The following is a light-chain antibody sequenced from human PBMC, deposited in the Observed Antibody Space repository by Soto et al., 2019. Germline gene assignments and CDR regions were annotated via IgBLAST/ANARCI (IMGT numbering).Light chain of an antibody. J-gene: IGLJ2*01. V-gene: IGLV2-8*01. CDR3: SSYAGSNNPVV. CDR1: SSDVGGYNY. CDR2: EVS. Sequence: QSVLTQPPSASGSPGQSVTISCTGTSSDVGGYNYVSWYQQHPGKAPKLMIYEVSKRPSGVPDRFSGSKSGNTASLTVSGLQAEDEADYYCSSYAGSNNPVVFGGGTKVIVL.